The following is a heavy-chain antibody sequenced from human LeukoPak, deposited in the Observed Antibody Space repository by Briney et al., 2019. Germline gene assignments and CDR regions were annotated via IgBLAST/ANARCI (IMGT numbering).Heavy chain of an antibody. CDR3: ARDHYYDSSGYTRSADY. CDR2: ISAYYGNT. V-gene: IGHV1-18*01. CDR1: GYTFTSYG. Sequence: ASVKVSCKASGYTFTSYGISWVRQAPGPGLEWMGWISAYYGNTNYAQTLLGRVTMTTDTSTSTAYMELRSLRSDDTAVYYCARDHYYDSSGYTRSADYWGQGTLVTVSS. J-gene: IGHJ4*02. D-gene: IGHD3-22*01.